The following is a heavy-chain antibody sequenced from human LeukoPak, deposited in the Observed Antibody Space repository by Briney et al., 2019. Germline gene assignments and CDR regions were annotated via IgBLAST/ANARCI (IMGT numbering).Heavy chain of an antibody. CDR2: ISSSSSYI. Sequence: GGSLRLSCAASGFTFSSYSMNWVRQAPGKGLEWVSSISSSSSYIYYADSVKGRFTISRDNAKNSLYLQMNSLRAEDTAVYYCAKRYAVSYYFDYWGQGTLVTVSS. D-gene: IGHD2-2*01. CDR1: GFTFSSYS. J-gene: IGHJ4*02. V-gene: IGHV3-21*04. CDR3: AKRYAVSYYFDY.